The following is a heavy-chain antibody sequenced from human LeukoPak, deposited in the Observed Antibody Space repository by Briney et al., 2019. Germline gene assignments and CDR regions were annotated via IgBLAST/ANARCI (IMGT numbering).Heavy chain of an antibody. CDR1: GGSIRSYY. J-gene: IGHJ4*02. Sequence: SETRSLTCTVSGGSIRSYYWSWIRHPPGKGLEWIGSIYHSGSTYYNPSLKSRVTISVDTSKNQFSLKLSSVTAADTAVYYCARTTVVTPLEYWGQGTLVTVS. CDR2: IYHSGST. CDR3: ARTTVVTPLEY. V-gene: IGHV4-59*12. D-gene: IGHD4-23*01.